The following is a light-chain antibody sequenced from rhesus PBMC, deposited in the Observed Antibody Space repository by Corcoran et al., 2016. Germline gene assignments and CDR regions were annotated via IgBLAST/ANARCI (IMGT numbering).Light chain of an antibody. V-gene: IGKV3S9*01. J-gene: IGKJ4*01. CDR3: QQYSNWPLT. CDR2: GAS. Sequence: EIVMTQSPATLSLSPGERATLSCRASQSVSSYVAWYQQKPEQAPRLLIYGASSRAPGSPDRFSGSGSGTDFTLTISSLEPEDFAVYYCQQYSNWPLTFGGGTKLEIK. CDR1: QSVSSY.